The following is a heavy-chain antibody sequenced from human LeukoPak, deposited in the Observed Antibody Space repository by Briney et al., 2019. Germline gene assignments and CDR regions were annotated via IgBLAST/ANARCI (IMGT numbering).Heavy chain of an antibody. Sequence: ASVKVSCKASGGTFSSYAISWVRQAPGQGLEWMGGIIPIFGTANYAQKFQGRVTITADKSTSTAYMELSSLRSEDTAVYYCARGYSYGGGYFDYWGQGTLVTVSS. CDR3: ARGYSYGGGYFDY. D-gene: IGHD5-18*01. V-gene: IGHV1-69*06. J-gene: IGHJ4*02. CDR1: GGTFSSYA. CDR2: IIPIFGTA.